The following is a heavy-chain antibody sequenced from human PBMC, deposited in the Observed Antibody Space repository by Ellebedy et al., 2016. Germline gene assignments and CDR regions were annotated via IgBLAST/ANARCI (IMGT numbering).Heavy chain of an antibody. V-gene: IGHV4-30-4*01. CDR1: GGSINSGDYY. CDR2: IYYSGTT. Sequence: LRLSXSVPGGSINSGDYYWSWIRQPPGQGLEWLGYIYYSGTTYYNTSLKSRITISVDTSKNQFSLRLSSVTAADTAVYFCARETDFWSDSSYFDYWGQGILVTISS. D-gene: IGHD3-3*01. J-gene: IGHJ4*02. CDR3: ARETDFWSDSSYFDY.